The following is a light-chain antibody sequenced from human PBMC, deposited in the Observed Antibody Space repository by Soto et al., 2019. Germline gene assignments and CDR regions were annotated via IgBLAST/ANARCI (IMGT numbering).Light chain of an antibody. CDR1: QTVTSNY. J-gene: IGKJ4*01. V-gene: IGKV3D-20*01. Sequence: EIVLTQSPATLSLSPAERATLSCGASQTVTSNYLAWYQQKPGLAPRLLIYHASNRATGIPGRFSGSGSGTDFTLTIRRLEPEDFAVYYCQQYGDSPLTFGGGTKVEIK. CDR2: HAS. CDR3: QQYGDSPLT.